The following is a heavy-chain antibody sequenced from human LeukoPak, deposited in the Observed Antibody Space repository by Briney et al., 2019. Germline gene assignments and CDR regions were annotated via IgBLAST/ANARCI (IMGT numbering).Heavy chain of an antibody. CDR3: ARLTATPAGSYHYHYIHV. CDR1: GDSISGYY. Sequence: SETLSLTCTVPGDSISGYYYNWIRQPPGKGLEWIGFIHSSGTTEYIPSLRGHVTLSVATSKNQLSLKLTSVTAADTAVYYCARLTATPAGSYHYHYIHVWGKGTTVTVSS. V-gene: IGHV4-4*09. J-gene: IGHJ6*03. D-gene: IGHD3-9*01. CDR2: IHSSGTT.